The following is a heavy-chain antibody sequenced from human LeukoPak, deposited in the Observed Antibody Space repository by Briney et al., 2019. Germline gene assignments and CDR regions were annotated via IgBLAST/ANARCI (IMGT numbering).Heavy chain of an antibody. V-gene: IGHV3-23*01. CDR3: AKDRQAAAPNVRFDP. J-gene: IGHJ5*02. CDR2: ISGSGDST. D-gene: IGHD6-13*01. Sequence: GGSLRLSCAASGFTFSDYAMSWVRQAPGKGLEWVSVISGSGDSTYYADSVKGRFSISRDNPKNTLYLQMNSLRAEDTAVYYSAKDRQAAAPNVRFDPWGQGTLVTVSS. CDR1: GFTFSDYA.